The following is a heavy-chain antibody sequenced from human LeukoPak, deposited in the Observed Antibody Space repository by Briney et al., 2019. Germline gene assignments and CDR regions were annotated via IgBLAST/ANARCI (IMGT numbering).Heavy chain of an antibody. J-gene: IGHJ4*02. CDR1: GFIFSSYE. CDR2: ISSSSSYT. V-gene: IGHV3-11*03. Sequence: PGGSLGLSCAASGFIFSSYEMNWIRQAPGKGLEWVSYISSSSSYTNYADSVKGRFTISRDNAKNSLYLQMNSLRAEDTAVYYCAALEGSGWYFDYWGQGTLVTVSS. CDR3: AALEGSGWYFDY. D-gene: IGHD6-19*01.